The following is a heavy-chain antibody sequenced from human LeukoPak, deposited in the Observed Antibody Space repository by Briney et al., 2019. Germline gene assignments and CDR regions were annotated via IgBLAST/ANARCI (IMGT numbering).Heavy chain of an antibody. J-gene: IGHJ4*02. CDR1: GFTFSSFW. D-gene: IGHD6-13*01. Sequence: GGSLRLSCAASGFTFSSFWMNWVRQAPGKGLEWVANIKQDGSEKYYVDSVKGRFTISRDNAKNSLYLQMTSLRAEDTAVYYCARGGAAVDYWGQGTLVTVSS. CDR2: IKQDGSEK. CDR3: ARGGAAVDY. V-gene: IGHV3-7*01.